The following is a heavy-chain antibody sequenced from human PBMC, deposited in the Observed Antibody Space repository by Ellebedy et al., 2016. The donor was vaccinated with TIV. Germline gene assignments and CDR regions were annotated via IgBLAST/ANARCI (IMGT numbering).Heavy chain of an antibody. CDR2: IYQDGSDQ. V-gene: IGHV3-7*01. CDR1: GFSFRSYW. J-gene: IGHJ5*02. Sequence: PGGSLRLSCAASGFSFRSYWMSWVRQAPGKGPEWVANIYQDGSDQNYVDSVKGRFTIARDNAKNSLFLQMNSLRVEDTAVYYCARRGSYGDYAVQVNSWFDRWGRGTLVTVSS. CDR3: ARRGSYGDYAVQVNSWFDR. D-gene: IGHD3-16*01.